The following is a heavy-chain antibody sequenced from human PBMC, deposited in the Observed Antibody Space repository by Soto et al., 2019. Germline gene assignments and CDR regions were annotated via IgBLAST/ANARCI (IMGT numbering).Heavy chain of an antibody. V-gene: IGHV3-15*01. CDR3: TTDLRVDTAMDFDY. CDR1: GFTFSDFY. CDR2: IKSKTDGGTT. Sequence: GGSLRLSCVGSGFTFSDFYMNWVRQAPGKGLEWVGRIKSKTDGGTTDYAAPVKGRFTISRDDSKNTLYLQMNSLKTEDTAVYYCTTDLRVDTAMDFDYRGQGTLVTVSS. D-gene: IGHD5-18*01. J-gene: IGHJ4*02.